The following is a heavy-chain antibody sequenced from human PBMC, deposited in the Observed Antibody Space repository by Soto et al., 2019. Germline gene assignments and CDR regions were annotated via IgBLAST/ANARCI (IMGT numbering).Heavy chain of an antibody. Sequence: GGSLRLSWAASGVTFSSYARSWVRQAPGKGLEWVSAISGSGGSTYYADSVKGRFTISRDNSKNTLYLQMNSLRAEDTAVYYCAKDPEYYYGSGSYYNDYWGQGTLVTVSS. CDR2: ISGSGGST. CDR3: AKDPEYYYGSGSYYNDY. D-gene: IGHD3-10*01. CDR1: GVTFSSYA. V-gene: IGHV3-23*01. J-gene: IGHJ4*02.